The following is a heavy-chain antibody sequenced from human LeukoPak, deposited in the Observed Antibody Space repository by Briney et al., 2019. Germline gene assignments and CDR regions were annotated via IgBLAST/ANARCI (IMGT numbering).Heavy chain of an antibody. CDR3: ARELLVVVAATPYYYYYGMDV. Sequence: PGGSLRLSCAASGFTFSSYSMNWVRQAPGKGLEWVSYISSSSSTIYYADSVKGRFTISRDNAKNSLYLQMNSLRDEDTAVYYRARELLVVVAATPYYYYYGMDVWGQGTTVTVSS. CDR2: ISSSSSTI. CDR1: GFTFSSYS. V-gene: IGHV3-48*02. J-gene: IGHJ6*02. D-gene: IGHD2-15*01.